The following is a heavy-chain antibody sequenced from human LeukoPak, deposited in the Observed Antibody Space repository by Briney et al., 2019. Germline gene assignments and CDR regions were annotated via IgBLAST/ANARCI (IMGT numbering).Heavy chain of an antibody. CDR2: IYYSGST. J-gene: IGHJ4*02. Sequence: SETLSLTCTVSSGSISSGNYYWGWIRQPPGKGLEWIGNIYYSGSTYYNPSLKSRVTISIDTSKNQFSLNLSSVTAADTAVYYCARDGAPYYYDSSGYYLHWGQGNLVTVSS. CDR3: ARDGAPYYYDSSGYYLH. CDR1: SGSISSGNYY. V-gene: IGHV4-39*07. D-gene: IGHD3-22*01.